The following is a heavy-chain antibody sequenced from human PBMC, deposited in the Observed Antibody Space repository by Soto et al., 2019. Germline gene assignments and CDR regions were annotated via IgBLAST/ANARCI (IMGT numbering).Heavy chain of an antibody. Sequence: QVQLVQSGAEVKKPGASVKVSCKASGYPFTRNAIHWVRQAPGQSLEWIGKIDAANGNTKYSQKFHGRVTITRDTSASAAYMELSTLGSEDTSIYYCARSETGYSTFDYWGQGTLVTVSS. CDR1: GYPFTRNA. J-gene: IGHJ4*02. CDR2: IDAANGNT. D-gene: IGHD3-9*01. V-gene: IGHV1-3*01. CDR3: ARSETGYSTFDY.